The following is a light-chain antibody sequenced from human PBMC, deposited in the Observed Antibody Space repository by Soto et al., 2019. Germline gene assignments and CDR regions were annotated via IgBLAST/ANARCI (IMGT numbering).Light chain of an antibody. CDR1: SSEFGGYNY. J-gene: IGLJ1*01. V-gene: IGLV2-14*01. CDR2: EVS. CDR3: SSYTSSSTLSYV. Sequence: QSALAHPASVSGPPGQSIPFSGLGTSSEFGGYNYVSWYQQYPVKAPKLILHEVSNRPSGVSTRFSGSKSGNTASLTISGLQTEDEADYYCSSYTSSSTLSYVFGTGTKVTVL.